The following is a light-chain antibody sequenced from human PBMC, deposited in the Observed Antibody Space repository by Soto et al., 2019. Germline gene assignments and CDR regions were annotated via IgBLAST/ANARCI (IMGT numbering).Light chain of an antibody. J-gene: IGKJ1*01. CDR3: QQYSSYST. CDR2: KSS. CDR1: QSISSW. Sequence: DIQMTQSASTLSASVGDRVTITCRASQSISSWLAWYQQKPGKAPKLLIYKSSNLESGVPSRFSGSGSGTEFSLTISSLQPEDVATYYCQQYSSYSTFGQGTKVEIK. V-gene: IGKV1-5*03.